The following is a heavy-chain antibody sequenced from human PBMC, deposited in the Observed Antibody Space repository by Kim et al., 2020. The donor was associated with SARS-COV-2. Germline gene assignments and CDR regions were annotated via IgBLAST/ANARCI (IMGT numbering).Heavy chain of an antibody. Sequence: APVKVSCKASGYSFTRYAINWVRQAPGQGLEWMGWINMYTEKPTYAQGFTGRFVFSLDTSVDTAYLQISSLKAEDTATYYCVRDAYYDGSSTFDPWGQGT. J-gene: IGHJ5*02. CDR1: GYSFTRYA. CDR3: VRDAYYDGSSTFDP. CDR2: INMYTEKP. D-gene: IGHD2-2*01. V-gene: IGHV7-4-1*02.